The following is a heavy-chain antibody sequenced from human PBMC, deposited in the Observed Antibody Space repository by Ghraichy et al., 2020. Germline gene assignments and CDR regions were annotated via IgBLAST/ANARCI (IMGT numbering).Heavy chain of an antibody. CDR2: INGNGAKI. J-gene: IGHJ3*02. V-gene: IGHV3-23*01. CDR3: AKDAVTANGRWDGFDI. Sequence: GGSLRLSCAASGFTFTSYSMSWVRQAPTKGLEWVSSINGNGAKINYADSVKGRFTISRDNSKNTLYLQMNSLRADHTAVYYCAKDAVTANGRWDGFDIWGQGTTVTVSS. CDR1: GFTFTSYS. D-gene: IGHD2-21*02.